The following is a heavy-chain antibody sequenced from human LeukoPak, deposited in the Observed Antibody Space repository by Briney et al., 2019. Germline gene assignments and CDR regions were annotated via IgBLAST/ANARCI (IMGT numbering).Heavy chain of an antibody. V-gene: IGHV1-69*05. Sequence: SAKVSCKASGGTFSSYAISWVRQAPGQGLEWMGGIIPIFGTANYAQKFQGRVTITTDESTSTAYMELSSLRSEDTAVYYCARPTAAGKLDAFDIWGQGTMVTVSS. CDR3: ARPTAAGKLDAFDI. J-gene: IGHJ3*02. CDR1: GGTFSSYA. D-gene: IGHD6-13*01. CDR2: IIPIFGTA.